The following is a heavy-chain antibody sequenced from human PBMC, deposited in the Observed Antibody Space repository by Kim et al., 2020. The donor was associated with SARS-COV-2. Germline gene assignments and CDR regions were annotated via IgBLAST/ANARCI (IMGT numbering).Heavy chain of an antibody. CDR1: GGSISSYY. Sequence: SETLSLTCTVSGGSISSYYWSWIRQPPGKGLEWIGYIYYSGSTNYNPSLKSRVTISVDTSKNQFSLKLSSVTAADTAVYYFARRALGYCSGGSCYSGFDYWGQGTLVTVSS. D-gene: IGHD2-15*01. CDR2: IYYSGST. J-gene: IGHJ4*02. V-gene: IGHV4-59*08. CDR3: ARRALGYCSGGSCYSGFDY.